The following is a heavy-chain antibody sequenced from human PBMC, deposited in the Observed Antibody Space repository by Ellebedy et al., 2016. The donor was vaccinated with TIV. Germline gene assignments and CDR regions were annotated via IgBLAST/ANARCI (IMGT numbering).Heavy chain of an antibody. V-gene: IGHV3-23*01. J-gene: IGHJ4*02. Sequence: GESLKISCAASGFTFSNHAMTWVRQAPGKGLEWVSTISSTGSRTYYADSVEGRFIISRDNSKKTLYLQMNSLRAEDTAVYYCAKGRGGGSDTSAPRYYFDYWGLGTLVTVSS. CDR1: GFTFSNHA. D-gene: IGHD3-22*01. CDR3: AKGRGGGSDTSAPRYYFDY. CDR2: ISSTGSRT.